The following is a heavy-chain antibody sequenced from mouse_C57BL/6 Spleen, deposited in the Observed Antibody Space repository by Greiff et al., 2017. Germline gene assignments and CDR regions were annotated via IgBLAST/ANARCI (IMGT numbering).Heavy chain of an antibody. CDR3: TAAPYAMDY. Sequence: EVQVVESGGGLVQPGGSMKLSCVASGFTFSNYWMNWVRQSPEKGLEWVAQIRLKSDNYATHYAESVKGRFTISRDDSKSSVYLQMNNLRAEDTGIYYCTAAPYAMDYWGQGTSVTVSS. V-gene: IGHV6-3*01. CDR1: GFTFSNYW. J-gene: IGHJ4*01. CDR2: IRLKSDNYAT.